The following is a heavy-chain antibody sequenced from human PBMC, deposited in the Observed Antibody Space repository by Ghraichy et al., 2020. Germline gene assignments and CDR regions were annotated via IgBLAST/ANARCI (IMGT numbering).Heavy chain of an antibody. J-gene: IGHJ4*02. Sequence: GGSLRLSCAASGFTCSSYSMNWVRQAPGKGLEWVSYISSNSRTTYYADSVKGRFTISRDNAKNSLYLQMHSLRDEDTAVYYCARDRDDNWGTYRYTCDNWGQGTLVTVSS. CDR3: ARDRDDNWGTYRYTCDN. D-gene: IGHD3-16*02. CDR2: ISSNSRTT. CDR1: GFTCSSYS. V-gene: IGHV3-48*02.